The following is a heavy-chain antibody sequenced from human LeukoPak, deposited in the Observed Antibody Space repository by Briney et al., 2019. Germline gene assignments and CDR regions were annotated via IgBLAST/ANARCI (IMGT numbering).Heavy chain of an antibody. CDR1: GFTFSDYY. D-gene: IGHD3-16*02. V-gene: IGHV3-11*01. Sequence: GGSLGLSCAASGFTFSDYYMSWIRQAPGKGLEWVSYISSSGSTIYYADSVKGRFTISRDNAKNSLYLQMNSLRAEDTAVYYCARGLYDYVWGSYRSDAENYYYYMDVWGKGTTVTVSS. J-gene: IGHJ6*03. CDR2: ISSSGSTI. CDR3: ARGLYDYVWGSYRSDAENYYYYMDV.